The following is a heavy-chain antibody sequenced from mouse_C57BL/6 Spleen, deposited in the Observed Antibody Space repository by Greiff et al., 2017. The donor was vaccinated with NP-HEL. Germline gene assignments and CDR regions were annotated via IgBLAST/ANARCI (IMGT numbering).Heavy chain of an antibody. CDR1: GYTFTSYW. J-gene: IGHJ2*01. CDR2: IDPSDSYT. CDR3: ARIHYGSSYSFDY. Sequence: QVQLQQPGAELVKPGASVKLSCKASGYTFTSYWMQWVKQRPGQGLEWIGEIDPSDSYTNYNQKFKGKATLTVDTSSSPAYMQLSSLTSEDSAVYYCARIHYGSSYSFDYWGQGTTLTVSS. D-gene: IGHD1-1*01. V-gene: IGHV1-50*01.